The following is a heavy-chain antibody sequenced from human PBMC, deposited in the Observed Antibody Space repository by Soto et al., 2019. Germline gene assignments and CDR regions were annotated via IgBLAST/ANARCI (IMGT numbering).Heavy chain of an antibody. V-gene: IGHV3-7*03. Sequence: GGSLRLSCEGFGLTFSPYWMTWVRQAPGKGLEWVASIKEDGSVKNYADSVKGRFTVSRDNVKRAMFLQMTSVRADDTAVYFCARDVSSEYASILDVWGRGARVTVSS. D-gene: IGHD3-3*01. CDR1: GLTFSPYW. CDR2: IKEDGSVK. CDR3: ARDVSSEYASILDV. J-gene: IGHJ4*02.